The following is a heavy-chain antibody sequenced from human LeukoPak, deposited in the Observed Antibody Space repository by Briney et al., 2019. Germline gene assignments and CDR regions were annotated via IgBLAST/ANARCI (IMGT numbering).Heavy chain of an antibody. J-gene: IGHJ5*02. CDR2: IYDSGST. Sequence: SETLSLTCTVSGASIRSGDYYWSWIRQPPGKGLEWIGYIYDSGSTYYHPSLKSRITISVDTSENRFSLKLSSVTATDTAVYYCAREVVRGVTNWFDPWGQGTLVTVSS. V-gene: IGHV4-30-4*01. CDR1: GASIRSGDYY. CDR3: AREVVRGVTNWFDP. D-gene: IGHD3-10*01.